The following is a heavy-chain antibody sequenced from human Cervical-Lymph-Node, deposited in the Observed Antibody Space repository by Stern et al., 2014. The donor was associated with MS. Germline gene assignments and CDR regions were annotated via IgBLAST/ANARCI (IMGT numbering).Heavy chain of an antibody. V-gene: IGHV1-69*01. D-gene: IGHD6-13*01. CDR2: IFPVFGTP. CDR3: ALSSETSDRWYSLGYDL. Sequence: VQLVESGAAVTKPGSSAKVSCKASGGTFSKFPSSWVRQAPGQGLVWMGGIFPVFGTPTYAQEFRGRVTITADVSTSTVYMELSSLRSDDTAVYYCALSSETSDRWYSLGYDLWGQGTLVTVSS. J-gene: IGHJ5*02. CDR1: GGTFSKFP.